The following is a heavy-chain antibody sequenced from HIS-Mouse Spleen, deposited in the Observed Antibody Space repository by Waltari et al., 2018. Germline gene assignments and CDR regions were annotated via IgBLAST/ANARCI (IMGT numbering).Heavy chain of an antibody. CDR2: IYYSGST. CDR3: ARATLYYGMDV. Sequence: QVQLQESGPGLVKPSQTLSLTCTVSGGSISSGGYYWSWIRQHPGKGLEWIGYIYYSGSTYATPSLKRRVTISVETTKNQFSLKLSSVTAADTAVYYCARATLYYGMDVWGQGTTVTVSS. J-gene: IGHJ6*02. CDR1: GGSISSGGYY. V-gene: IGHV4-31*03.